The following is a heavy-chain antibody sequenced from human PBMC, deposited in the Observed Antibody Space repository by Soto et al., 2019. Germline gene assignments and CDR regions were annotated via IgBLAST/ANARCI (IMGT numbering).Heavy chain of an antibody. CDR2: IYYSGST. CDR1: GGSISSYY. CDR3: ARGDSDYGDYVSYYYYYMDV. J-gene: IGHJ6*03. V-gene: IGHV4-59*01. D-gene: IGHD4-17*01. Sequence: SETLSLTCTVSGGSISSYYWSWIRQPPGKGLEWIGYIYYSGSTNYNPSLKSRVTISVDTSKNQFSLKLSSVTAADTAVYYCARGDSDYGDYVSYYYYYMDVWGKGTTVTVSS.